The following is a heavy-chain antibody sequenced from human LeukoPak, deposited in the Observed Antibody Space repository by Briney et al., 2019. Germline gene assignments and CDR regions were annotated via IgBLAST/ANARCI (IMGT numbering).Heavy chain of an antibody. V-gene: IGHV4-39*07. Sequence: SETLSLTCAVYGGSFSSYYWGWIRQPPGKGLEWIGSIYYSGSTYYNPSLKSRVTISVDTSKNQFSLKLSSVTAADTAVYYCARVVVVAATPDYWGQGTLVTVSS. CDR2: IYYSGST. J-gene: IGHJ4*02. CDR3: ARVVVVAATPDY. D-gene: IGHD2-15*01. CDR1: GGSFSSYY.